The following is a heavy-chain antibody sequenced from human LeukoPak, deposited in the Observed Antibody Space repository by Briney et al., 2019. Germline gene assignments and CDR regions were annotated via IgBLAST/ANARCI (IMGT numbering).Heavy chain of an antibody. J-gene: IGHJ4*02. CDR2: ISASGTDT. Sequence: PGGSLRLSCAVSGFTLSNYATTWVRQAPGKGLEWVSAISASGTDTYYADSVKGRFTISRDTSKNTVYLQMNSLRDEDTALYYCAKQLGSGNYYPTGEDYWGQGTLVTVSS. V-gene: IGHV3-23*01. CDR3: AKQLGSGNYYPTGEDY. D-gene: IGHD3-10*01. CDR1: GFTLSNYA.